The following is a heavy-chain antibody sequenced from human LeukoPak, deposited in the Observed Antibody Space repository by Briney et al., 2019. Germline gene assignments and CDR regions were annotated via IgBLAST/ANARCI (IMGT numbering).Heavy chain of an antibody. Sequence: PSETLSLTCTVSGGSISSSNWWSWVRQPPGKGLEWIGEIYHSGSTNYNPSLKSRVTISVDKSKNQFSLKLSSVTAVDTAVYYCARSPRSGWCFDYWGQGTLVTVSS. CDR2: IYHSGST. CDR1: GGSISSSNW. J-gene: IGHJ4*02. D-gene: IGHD6-19*01. V-gene: IGHV4-4*02. CDR3: ARSPRSGWCFDY.